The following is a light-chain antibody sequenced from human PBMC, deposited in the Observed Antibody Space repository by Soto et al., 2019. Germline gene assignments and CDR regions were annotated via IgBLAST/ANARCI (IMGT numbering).Light chain of an antibody. V-gene: IGLV1-44*01. CDR2: SNY. CDR1: NSNIGSNP. CDR3: AAWDDRLSDLL. Sequence: QSVLTQPPSASGTPGQRVTISCSGSNSNIGSNPVHWYQQFPGTAPKVLIYSNYQRPSGVPDRFSGSKSGTSASLAISGLXSEDEADYYCAAWDDRLSDLLFGGGTKVTLL. J-gene: IGLJ2*01.